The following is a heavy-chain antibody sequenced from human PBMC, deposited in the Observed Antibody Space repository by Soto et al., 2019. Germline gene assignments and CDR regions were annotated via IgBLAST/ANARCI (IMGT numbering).Heavy chain of an antibody. J-gene: IGHJ4*02. D-gene: IGHD1-26*01. Sequence: GASVKVSFKASGYTFTSYGISWVRQAPGQGLELMGWISAYNGNTNYAQKLQGRVTMTTDTSTSTAYMELRSLRSDDTAVYDCARSSGTFRHFDYWRPGTLVTVSS. CDR3: ARSSGTFRHFDY. CDR1: GYTFTSYG. V-gene: IGHV1-18*01. CDR2: ISAYNGNT.